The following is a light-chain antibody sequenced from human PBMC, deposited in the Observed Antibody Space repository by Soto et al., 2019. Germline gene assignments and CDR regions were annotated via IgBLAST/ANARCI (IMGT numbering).Light chain of an antibody. CDR3: QSYDSSLSGNYV. J-gene: IGLJ1*01. CDR2: GNS. Sequence: QSVLTQPPSVSGAPGQRVTISCTGSSFNIGAGYDVYWYQQFPGTAPKLLIYGNSNRPSGVPDRFSGSKSGTSASLAITGLQAEDEADYYCQSYDSSLSGNYVFGTGTKVTVL. CDR1: SFNIGAGYD. V-gene: IGLV1-40*01.